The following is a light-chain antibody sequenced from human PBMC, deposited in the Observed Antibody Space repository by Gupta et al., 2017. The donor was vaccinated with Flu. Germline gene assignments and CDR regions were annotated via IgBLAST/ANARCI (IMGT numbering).Light chain of an antibody. Sequence: PSFLSASVGDRVTITCRASQGISSYLAWYQQNPGKAPKLLIYAASTLQGGVPSRFSGSGSGTEFTLTISSLQPEDFATYYCQHRNFSPFTFGGGTKVVIK. V-gene: IGKV1-9*01. J-gene: IGKJ4*01. CDR2: AAS. CDR3: QHRNFSPFT. CDR1: QGISSY.